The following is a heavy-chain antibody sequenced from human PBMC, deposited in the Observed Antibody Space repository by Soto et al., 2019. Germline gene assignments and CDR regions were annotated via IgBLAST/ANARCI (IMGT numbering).Heavy chain of an antibody. CDR2: ISSYNGNT. Sequence: ASVTVSCKASGYTFTNYGISWARQAPGQGLKWLEWISSYNGNTRYEQKFQGRITMTTDQSQTPAYHEKRSMTSDDKGIEYRAGGFVGVVATMSYWGQGTLVTVSS. CDR3: AGGFVGVVATMSY. D-gene: IGHD5-12*01. V-gene: IGHV1-18*01. J-gene: IGHJ4*01. CDR1: GYTFTNYG.